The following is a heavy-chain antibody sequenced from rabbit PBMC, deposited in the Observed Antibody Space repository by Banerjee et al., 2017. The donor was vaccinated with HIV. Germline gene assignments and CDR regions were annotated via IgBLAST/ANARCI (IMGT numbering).Heavy chain of an antibody. J-gene: IGHJ4*01. D-gene: IGHD6-1*01. CDR3: ARFDTVDSDDTFNL. CDR1: GFDFSNYY. V-gene: IGHV1S45*01. Sequence: QEQLKETGGGLVQPGGSLKLSCTASGFDFSNYYIQWVRQAPGKGLEWIGCIYTDGSGDNDYANWAKGRFTISKTSSTVDLKMTSLTAADTATYFCARFDTVDSDDTFNLWGQGTLVTVS. CDR2: IYTDGSGDN.